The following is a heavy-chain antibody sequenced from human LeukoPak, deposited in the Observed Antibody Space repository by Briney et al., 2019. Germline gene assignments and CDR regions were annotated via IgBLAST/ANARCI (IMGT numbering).Heavy chain of an antibody. V-gene: IGHV4-39*07. CDR2: IYYSGST. D-gene: IGHD3-10*01. Sequence: PSETLSLTCTVSGGSISSSSYYWGWIRQPPGKGLEWIGSIYYSGSTYYNPSLKSRVTIPVDTSKNQFSLKLSSVTAADTAVYYCARVEPGSYYNPFDYWGQGTLVTVSS. CDR3: ARVEPGSYYNPFDY. CDR1: GGSISSSSYY. J-gene: IGHJ4*02.